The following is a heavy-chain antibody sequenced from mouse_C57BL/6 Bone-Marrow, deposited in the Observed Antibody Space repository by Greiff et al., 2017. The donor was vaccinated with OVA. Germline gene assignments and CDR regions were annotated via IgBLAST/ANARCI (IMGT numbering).Heavy chain of an antibody. Sequence: DVKLVESGGGLVKPGGSLKLSCAASGFTFSSYAMSWVRQTPDKRLEWVATISDGGSYTYYPDNVKGRFTIYRDNAKHNLYLQMSHLKSEDTAMYYCAREVRMDYWGQGTSVTFSS. CDR1: GFTFSSYA. CDR3: AREVRMDY. D-gene: IGHD2-2*01. J-gene: IGHJ4*01. V-gene: IGHV5-4*01. CDR2: ISDGGSYT.